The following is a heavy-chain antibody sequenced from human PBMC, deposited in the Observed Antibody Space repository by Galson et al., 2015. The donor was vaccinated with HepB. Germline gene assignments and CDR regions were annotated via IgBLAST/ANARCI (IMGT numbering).Heavy chain of an antibody. Sequence: SVKVSCKASGYTFTSYAMHWVRQAPGQRLEWMGWINAGNGNTKYSQKFQGRVTITRDTSASTAYMELSSLRSEDTAVYYCARDRDYGIKLGFDPWGQGTLVTVSS. CDR3: ARDRDYGIKLGFDP. J-gene: IGHJ5*02. CDR2: INAGNGNT. CDR1: GYTFTSYA. V-gene: IGHV1-3*01. D-gene: IGHD4-17*01.